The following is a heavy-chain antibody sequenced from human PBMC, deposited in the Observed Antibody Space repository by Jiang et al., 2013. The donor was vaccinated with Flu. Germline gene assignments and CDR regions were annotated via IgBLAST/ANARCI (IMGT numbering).Heavy chain of an antibody. CDR1: GYSFTSYW. J-gene: IGHJ6*02. Sequence: SGAEVKKPGESLKISCKGSGYSFTSYWIGWVRQMPGKGLEWMGIIYPGDSDTRYSPSFQGQVTISADKSISTAYLQWSSLKASDTAMYYCARQGYSSRSYYYYYYGMGRRGAKGPRSTVSS. CDR2: IYPGDSDT. CDR3: ARQGYSSRSYYYYYYGMGRR. V-gene: IGHV5-51*01. D-gene: IGHD6-13*01.